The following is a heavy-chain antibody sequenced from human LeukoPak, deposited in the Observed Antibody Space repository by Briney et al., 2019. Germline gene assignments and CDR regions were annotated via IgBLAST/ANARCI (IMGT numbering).Heavy chain of an antibody. Sequence: SVKVSCKASGGTFSSYAISWVRQAPGQGLEWMGGIIPIFGTANYAQKFQGRVTITADKSTSTAYMELSSLRSEDTAVYYCARRTMVRGVRNWFDPLGQGTLVTVSS. CDR3: ARRTMVRGVRNWFDP. CDR2: IIPIFGTA. D-gene: IGHD3-10*01. J-gene: IGHJ5*02. CDR1: GGTFSSYA. V-gene: IGHV1-69*06.